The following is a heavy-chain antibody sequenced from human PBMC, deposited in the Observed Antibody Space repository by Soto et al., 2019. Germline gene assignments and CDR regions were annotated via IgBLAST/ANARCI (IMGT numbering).Heavy chain of an antibody. CDR1: GFTFGGLC. Sequence: SLRLSCAAAGFTFGGLCMSWVRQAPGKGLEWVANIKQDGSEKYYVDSVKGRFTVSRDNAKNSVYLQMDSLRAEDTAVYYCARDRNAAGSDYWGQGTLVTVSS. CDR2: IKQDGSEK. V-gene: IGHV3-7*03. J-gene: IGHJ4*02. CDR3: ARDRNAAGSDY. D-gene: IGHD1-1*01.